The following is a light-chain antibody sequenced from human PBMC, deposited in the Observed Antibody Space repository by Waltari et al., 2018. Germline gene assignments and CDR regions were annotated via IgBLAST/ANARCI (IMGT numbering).Light chain of an antibody. CDR1: SSDVGSYNL. CDR2: EVS. CDR3: SSYAGSNTYV. V-gene: IGLV2-23*02. Sequence: QSALTQPASVSGSPGQSITISCTGPSSDVGSYNLVSWYQQHPGKAPKLMIYEVSKRPSGVSNRFSGSKSGKMASLTISGLQAEDEADYYCSSYAGSNTYVFGTGTKVTVL. J-gene: IGLJ1*01.